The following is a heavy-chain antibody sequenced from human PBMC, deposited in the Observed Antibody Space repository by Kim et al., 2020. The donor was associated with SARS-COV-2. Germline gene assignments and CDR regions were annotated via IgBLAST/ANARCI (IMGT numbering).Heavy chain of an antibody. V-gene: IGHV4-34*01. CDR2: INHSGST. CDR1: GGSFSGYY. D-gene: IGHD6-19*01. CDR3: ARGYSSGWYGD. Sequence: SETLSLTCAVYGGSFSGYYWSWIRQPPGKGLEWIGEINHSGSTNYNPSLKSRVTISVDTSKNQFSLKLSSVTAADTAVYYCARGYSSGWYGDWGQGTLVTVSS. J-gene: IGHJ4*02.